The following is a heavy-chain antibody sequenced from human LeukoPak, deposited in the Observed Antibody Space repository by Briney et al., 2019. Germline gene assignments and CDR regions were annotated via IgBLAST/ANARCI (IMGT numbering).Heavy chain of an antibody. CDR1: GFTFSSYA. D-gene: IGHD3-22*01. CDR3: ARYDYYDSSGYYLGGYFDY. V-gene: IGHV3-30-3*01. J-gene: IGHJ4*02. Sequence: GGSLRLSCAASGFTFSSYAMHWVRQAPGKGLEWVAVISYDGSNKYYADSVKGRFTISRDNSKNTLYLQMNSLRAEDTAVYYCARYDYYDSSGYYLGGYFDYWGQGTLVTVSS. CDR2: ISYDGSNK.